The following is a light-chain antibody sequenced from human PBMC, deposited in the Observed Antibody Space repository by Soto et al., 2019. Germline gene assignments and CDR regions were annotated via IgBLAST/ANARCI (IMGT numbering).Light chain of an antibody. J-gene: IGKJ1*01. Sequence: DIQMTQSPSTLSASVGDRVTITCRASQSISSWLAWYQQKPGKAPNLLIYMASTLESGVPSRFSGSGSGTEFTLTITSLHPDDFATYYCQQYNLYSPTFGQGTKV. CDR2: MAS. CDR1: QSISSW. CDR3: QQYNLYSPT. V-gene: IGKV1-5*03.